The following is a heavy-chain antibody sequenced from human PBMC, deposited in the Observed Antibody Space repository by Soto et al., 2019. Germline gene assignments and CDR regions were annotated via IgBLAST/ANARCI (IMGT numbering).Heavy chain of an antibody. D-gene: IGHD3-10*01. CDR2: INPILSMS. CDR3: ATSYGSGYRAFDY. J-gene: IGHJ4*02. V-gene: IGHV1-69*02. CDR1: GDTVSIYT. Sequence: SVKISCTASGDTVSIYTINWVLQAPGLGLEWVGRINPILSMSNYAQKFQGRVTMTADKSPNTAYMELRSLRSEDTAMYYCATSYGSGYRAFDYWGQGALVTVSS.